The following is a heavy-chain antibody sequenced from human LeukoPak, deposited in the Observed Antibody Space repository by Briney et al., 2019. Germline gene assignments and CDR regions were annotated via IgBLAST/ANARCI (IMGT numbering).Heavy chain of an antibody. D-gene: IGHD4-11*01. CDR3: ATNTSNTAFDY. J-gene: IGHJ4*02. Sequence: SGGSLRLSCAASGFTFSSYTMNWIRQPPGKGLEWIGSVYYSGSTSYNPSLKSRVTISVDTSNNQFSLRLSSVTAADTAVYYCATNTSNTAFDYWGPGTLVTVSS. V-gene: IGHV4-59*05. CDR1: GFTFSSYT. CDR2: VYYSGST.